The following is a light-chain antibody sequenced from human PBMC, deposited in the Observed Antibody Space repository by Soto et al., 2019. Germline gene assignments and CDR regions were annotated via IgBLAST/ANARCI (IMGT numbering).Light chain of an antibody. J-gene: IGLJ3*02. CDR1: SSDVGAYNY. V-gene: IGLV2-14*01. CDR3: SSYTTRGIPWV. Sequence: QSALTQPASVSGSPGQSITISCTGTSSDVGAYNYVSWYQQHPGKAPKLIIYQVRNRPSGVSNRFSGSKSGSTASLTISGRQAEDEADYYCSSYTTRGIPWVFGGGTKLTVL. CDR2: QVR.